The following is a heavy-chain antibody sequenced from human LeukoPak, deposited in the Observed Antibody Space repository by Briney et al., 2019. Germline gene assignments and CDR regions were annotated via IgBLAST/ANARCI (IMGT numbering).Heavy chain of an antibody. CDR2: TYYRSKWYY. V-gene: IGHV6-1*01. Sequence: SQTLSLTCAISGDSVSSISVAWNWIRQSPSRGLEWLGRTYYRSKWYYEYAVSEKSRINISPDTSKNQFSLQLTSVTPEDTAVYYCSSARSEYHYGMDVWGQGTTVTVSS. J-gene: IGHJ6*02. CDR3: SSARSEYHYGMDV. CDR1: GDSVSSISVA.